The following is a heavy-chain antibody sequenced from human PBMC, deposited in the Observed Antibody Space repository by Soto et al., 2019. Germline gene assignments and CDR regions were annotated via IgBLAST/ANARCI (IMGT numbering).Heavy chain of an antibody. Sequence: ASVKVSCKASGGTFSSYAISWVRQAPGQGLEWMGGIIPIFGTANYAQKFQGRVTITADESTSTAYMELSSLRSEDTAVYYCARDRSPLATVTADFDYWGQGTLVTVSS. CDR2: IIPIFGTA. CDR1: GGTFSSYA. D-gene: IGHD4-17*01. CDR3: ARDRSPLATVTADFDY. V-gene: IGHV1-69*13. J-gene: IGHJ4*02.